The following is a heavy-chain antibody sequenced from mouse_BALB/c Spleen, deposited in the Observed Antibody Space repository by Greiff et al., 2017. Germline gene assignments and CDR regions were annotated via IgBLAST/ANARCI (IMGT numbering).Heavy chain of an antibody. V-gene: IGHV2-9*02. CDR2: IWAGGST. CDR3: ARDLLTGAMDY. CDR1: GFSLTSYG. D-gene: IGHD4-1*01. J-gene: IGHJ4*01. Sequence: QVQLQQSGPSLVAPSQSLSITCTVSGFSLTSYGVHWVRQPPGKGLEWLGVIWAGGSTNYNSALMSRLSISKDNSKSQVFLKMNSLQTDDTAMYYCARDLLTGAMDYWGQGTSVTVSS.